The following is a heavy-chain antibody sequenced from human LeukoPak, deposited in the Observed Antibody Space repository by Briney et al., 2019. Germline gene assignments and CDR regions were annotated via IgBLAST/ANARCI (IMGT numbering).Heavy chain of an antibody. J-gene: IGHJ3*02. Sequence: ASVKVSCKASGDTFSNFAFNWVRQAPGQGLEWMGKIILALDGPNPAPKLQGRVSLSADRSRSTAYMALRSLTSADTAIYYCESPSDAYFRISFHIWGQGTMVTVPS. CDR1: GDTFSNFA. V-gene: IGHV1-69*04. D-gene: IGHD3-3*02. CDR3: ESPSDAYFRISFHI. CDR2: IILALDGP.